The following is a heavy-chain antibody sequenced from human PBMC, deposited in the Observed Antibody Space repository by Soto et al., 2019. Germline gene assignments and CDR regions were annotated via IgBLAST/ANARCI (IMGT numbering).Heavy chain of an antibody. V-gene: IGHV3-30*18. D-gene: IGHD2-15*01. CDR2: ISYDGSNK. CDR3: AKDRGGDIVVVVAATHYYGMDV. J-gene: IGHJ6*02. Sequence: GGSLRLSCAASGFTFSSYGMHWVRQAPGKGLEWVAVISYDGSNKYYADSVKGRFTISRDNSKNTLYLQMNSLRAEDTAVYYCAKDRGGDIVVVVAATHYYGMDVWGQGTTVTVSS. CDR1: GFTFSSYG.